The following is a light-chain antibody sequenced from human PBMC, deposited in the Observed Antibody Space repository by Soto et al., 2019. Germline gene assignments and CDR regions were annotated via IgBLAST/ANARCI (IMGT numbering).Light chain of an antibody. V-gene: IGKV3-20*01. CDR2: RAS. CDR1: QSVSSDY. Sequence: ELVLTQSPGTLSLSPGQRATLSCRASQSVSSDYVAWYRQKPGQVPTVLIYRASTRATGIPDRFSGSGSGTDFTLTISRVEPEDFAVYYCQQYGSSPLTFGGGTKVDI. CDR3: QQYGSSPLT. J-gene: IGKJ4*01.